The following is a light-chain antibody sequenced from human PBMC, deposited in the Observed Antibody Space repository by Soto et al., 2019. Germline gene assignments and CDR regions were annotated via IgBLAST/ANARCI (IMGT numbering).Light chain of an antibody. J-gene: IGKJ5*01. V-gene: IGKV3-20*01. CDR3: QQYGNSPIT. CDR2: GAS. CDR1: QSVTSGY. Sequence: EIVLTQSPGTLSLSPGERATLSCRASQSVTSGYLAWYQQQPNQAPRLLIYGASYRATGIPDRFSGSGSGTDFTLTISRLEPEDFAVYYCQQYGNSPITFGQGTRLEIK.